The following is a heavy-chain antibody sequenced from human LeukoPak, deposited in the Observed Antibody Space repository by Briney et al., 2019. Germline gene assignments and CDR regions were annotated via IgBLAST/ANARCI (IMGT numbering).Heavy chain of an antibody. J-gene: IGHJ1*01. D-gene: IGHD4-17*01. CDR1: GFIVSGSY. CDR3: ARDVVIGRSYDYGDYIPYQH. Sequence: GGSLRLSCGGSGFIVSGSYMSSVRQAPGKGLGWVSTIYTDGRIYYADPVKGRFTISRDNSKNTLFLQMSRLRAEDTAMYYCARDVVIGRSYDYGDYIPYQHWGQGTLVTVSS. V-gene: IGHV3-66*02. CDR2: IYTDGRI.